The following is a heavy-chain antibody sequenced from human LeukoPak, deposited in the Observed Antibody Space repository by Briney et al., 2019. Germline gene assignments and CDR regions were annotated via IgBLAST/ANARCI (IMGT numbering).Heavy chain of an antibody. J-gene: IGHJ4*02. D-gene: IGHD6-6*01. CDR2: IYYSGST. CDR1: GGSISSSSYY. Sequence: SETLSLTCTVSGGSISSSSYYWGWIRQPPGKGLEWIGSIYYSGSTYYNPSLKSRVTISVDTSKNQFSLKLSSVTAADTAVYYCARGTWSSSIDYWGQGTLVTVSS. V-gene: IGHV4-39*01. CDR3: ARGTWSSSIDY.